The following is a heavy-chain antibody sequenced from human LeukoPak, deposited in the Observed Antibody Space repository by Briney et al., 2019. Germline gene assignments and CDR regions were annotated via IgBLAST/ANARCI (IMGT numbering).Heavy chain of an antibody. Sequence: PGGSLRLSCAASGFTFSSYWMHWVRQTPGKGLVWVSRIKSDGSTIYADSVKGRFTISRDNSKNTLYLQMNSLRAEDTAVYYCAKPPLLRYFDWLLTISADAFDIWGQGTMVTVSS. J-gene: IGHJ3*02. CDR1: GFTFSSYW. V-gene: IGHV3-74*01. CDR3: AKPPLLRYFDWLLTISADAFDI. CDR2: IKSDGST. D-gene: IGHD3-9*01.